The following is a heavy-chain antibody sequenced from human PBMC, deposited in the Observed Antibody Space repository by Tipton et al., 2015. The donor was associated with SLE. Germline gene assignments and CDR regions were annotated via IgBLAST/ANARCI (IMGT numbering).Heavy chain of an antibody. J-gene: IGHJ3*02. CDR1: GDSISGGKYH. V-gene: IGHV4-61*02. CDR3: AREHWVDKDFEVPLAIRLRAFDI. CDR2: VYPSGAT. Sequence: TLSLTCTVSGDSISGGKYHWSWVRQPPGKGLQWIGRVYPSGATDYNSSLKSRLSISVDTSKNQFSLRLSSLTAADTAIYFCAREHWVDKDFEVPLAIRLRAFDIWGQGRMVTVSS. D-gene: IGHD2-2*02.